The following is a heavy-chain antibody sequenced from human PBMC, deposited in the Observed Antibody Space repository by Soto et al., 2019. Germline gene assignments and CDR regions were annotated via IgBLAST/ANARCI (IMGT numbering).Heavy chain of an antibody. CDR1: GGSFSGYD. CDR3: ARDKITGLFDY. D-gene: IGHD2-8*02. Sequence: QVQLQQWGAGLLKPSETLSLTCAVYGGSFSGYDWTWIRQPPGTGLEWIGEINHSGSTNYNPSLKSRVTISVDPSKNQFSPKLTSVTAADTAVYYCARDKITGLFDYWGQGTLVTVSS. V-gene: IGHV4-34*01. CDR2: INHSGST. J-gene: IGHJ4*02.